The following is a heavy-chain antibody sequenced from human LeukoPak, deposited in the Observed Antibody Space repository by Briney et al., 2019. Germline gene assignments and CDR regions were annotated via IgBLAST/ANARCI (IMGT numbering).Heavy chain of an antibody. D-gene: IGHD4-17*01. CDR1: GGSINSLY. CDR3: ARGSRAVTTSSNIHPYYFDY. CDR2: IHYSGIT. Sequence: SETLSLTCTVSGGSINSLYWNWIRQLPGKGLGWIGYIHYSGITNYNPSFNSRVTISLDTSKNQFSLKLTSVTAADMAVYYCARGSRAVTTSSNIHPYYFDYWGQGTLVTVSS. V-gene: IGHV4-59*01. J-gene: IGHJ4*02.